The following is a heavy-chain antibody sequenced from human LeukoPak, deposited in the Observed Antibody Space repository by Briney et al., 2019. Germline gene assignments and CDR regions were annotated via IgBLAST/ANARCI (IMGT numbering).Heavy chain of an antibody. CDR3: AKVKRWLAHYFDY. J-gene: IGHJ4*02. Sequence: GGSLRLSCAAPGFTFSSYGMHWVRQAPGKGLEWVAVISYDGSNKYYADSVKGRFTISRDNSKNTLYLQMNSLRAEDTAVYYCAKVKRWLAHYFDYWGQGTLVTVSS. CDR1: GFTFSSYG. CDR2: ISYDGSNK. D-gene: IGHD6-19*01. V-gene: IGHV3-30*18.